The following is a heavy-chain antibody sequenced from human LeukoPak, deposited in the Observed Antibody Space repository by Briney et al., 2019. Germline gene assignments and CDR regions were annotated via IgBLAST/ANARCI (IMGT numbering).Heavy chain of an antibody. CDR1: GYTFTGYY. CDR3: ARDTGTLYFDY. V-gene: IGHV1-2*02. Sequence: ASVKVSCKASGYTFTGYYMHWVRQAPGQGLEWVGWINPNSGGTNYAQKFQGRATMTRDTSISTAYMELSRLRSDDTAVYYCARDTGTLYFDYWGQGTLVTVSS. CDR2: INPNSGGT. J-gene: IGHJ4*02. D-gene: IGHD1-1*01.